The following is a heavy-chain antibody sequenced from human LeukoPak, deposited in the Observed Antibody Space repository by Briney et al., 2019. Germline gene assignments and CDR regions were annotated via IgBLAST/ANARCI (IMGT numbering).Heavy chain of an antibody. CDR3: ARVYSGYDYFDY. Sequence: SETLSLTCTVSGGSISSYYWSWIRQPPGKGLEWIGYIYYSGSTIYNPSLKSRVTISVDTSKNQFSLKLSSVTAADTAVYYCARVYSGYDYFDYWGQGTLVTVSS. D-gene: IGHD5-12*01. CDR2: IYYSGST. CDR1: GGSISSYY. J-gene: IGHJ4*02. V-gene: IGHV4-59*12.